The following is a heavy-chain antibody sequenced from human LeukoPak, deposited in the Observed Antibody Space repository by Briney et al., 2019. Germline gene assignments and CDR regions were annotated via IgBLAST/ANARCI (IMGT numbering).Heavy chain of an antibody. Sequence: GGSLRLSCATSGFVFSNYAMNWVRQAPGKGLEYVSAITGDGSTPYYANSVKGRFTISRDNSRNTLYLQMGSLRSEDMAVYYCARIGFSGYDSWGQGTLVTVSS. D-gene: IGHD5-12*01. V-gene: IGHV3-64*01. J-gene: IGHJ5*02. CDR2: ITGDGSTP. CDR1: GFVFSNYA. CDR3: ARIGFSGYDS.